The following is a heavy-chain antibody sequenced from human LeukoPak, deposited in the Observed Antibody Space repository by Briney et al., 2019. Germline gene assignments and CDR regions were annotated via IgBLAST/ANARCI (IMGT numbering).Heavy chain of an antibody. J-gene: IGHJ4*02. D-gene: IGHD1-26*01. CDR3: ARGSRSPSGTYHYYFDY. V-gene: IGHV3-53*01. Sequence: PGGSLRLSCAASAFTFSSNYMSWVRQAPGKGLEWVSVVFSGGTTYYADSVKGRFTISRDNSKNTLYLQMNSLRAEDTAVYYCARGSRSPSGTYHYYFDYWGQGTLVTVSS. CDR2: VFSGGTT. CDR1: AFTFSSNY.